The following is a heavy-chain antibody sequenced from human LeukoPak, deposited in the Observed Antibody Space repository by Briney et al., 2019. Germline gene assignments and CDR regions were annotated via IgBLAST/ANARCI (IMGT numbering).Heavy chain of an antibody. CDR2: IYTSGSI. Sequence: SETLSLTCTVSGGSISNYYWAWIRQSAGRGLEWIGRIYTSGSISYNPSLKSRVTMSVDTSKNQFSLKLISVTAADTAVYYCARHRGNYFDYWGQGTLVTVSS. V-gene: IGHV4-4*07. CDR3: ARHRGNYFDY. J-gene: IGHJ4*02. D-gene: IGHD6-13*01. CDR1: GGSISNYY.